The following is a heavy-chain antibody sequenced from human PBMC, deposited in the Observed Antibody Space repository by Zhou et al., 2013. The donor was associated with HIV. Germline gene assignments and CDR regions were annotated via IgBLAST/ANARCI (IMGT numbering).Heavy chain of an antibody. J-gene: IGHJ3*01. D-gene: IGHD3-3*01. CDR1: GVAFSNYA. Sequence: QVQLEQSGSEVKWPGASVKVSCEAVGVAFSNYAIHWVRQAPGRSLQWMGWINPGNGKTSSPQVFQGRIRIDRDISANTSYMELSGLTSDDTAVYYCARNQGFCRGGKCSLSSFDLWGQGTLVTVSS. V-gene: IGHV1-3*03. CDR2: INPGNGKT. CDR3: ARNQGFCRGGKCSLSSFDL.